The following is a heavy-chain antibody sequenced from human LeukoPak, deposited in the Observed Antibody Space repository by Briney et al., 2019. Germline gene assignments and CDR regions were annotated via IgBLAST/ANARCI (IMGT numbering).Heavy chain of an antibody. J-gene: IGHJ4*01. CDR3: ARYDYYGSGSPDY. V-gene: IGHV4-38-2*02. CDR2: IHHSGST. CDR1: GYSISSGYY. Sequence: SETLSLTCTVSGYSISSGYYWGWIRQPPGKGLEWIGSIHHSGSTYYNPPLKSRVTISIDTSKNQFSLKLTSVTAADTAVYYCARYDYYGSGSPDYWGQGTLVTVSS. D-gene: IGHD3-10*01.